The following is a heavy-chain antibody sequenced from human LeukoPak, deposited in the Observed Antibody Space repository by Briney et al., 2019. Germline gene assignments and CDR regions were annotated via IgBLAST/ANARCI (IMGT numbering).Heavy chain of an antibody. CDR1: GFTFSTYS. CDR2: ISSSSSTI. J-gene: IGHJ4*02. V-gene: IGHV3-48*01. D-gene: IGHD3-22*01. CDR3: ARGSTYYDSSGQVPFDY. Sequence: GGSLRLSCAASGFTFSTYSMNWVRQAPGKGLEWVSYISSSSSTIYYADSVKGRFTISRDNAKNSLYPQMNSLRAEDTAVYYCARGSTYYDSSGQVPFDYWGQGTLVTVSS.